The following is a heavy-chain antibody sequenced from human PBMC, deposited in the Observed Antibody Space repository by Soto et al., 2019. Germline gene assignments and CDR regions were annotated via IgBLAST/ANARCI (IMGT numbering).Heavy chain of an antibody. J-gene: IGHJ6*02. D-gene: IGHD2-8*01. CDR2: ISYDGSNK. Sequence: PGGSLRLSCAASGFTFSSYAMHWVRQAPGKGLEWVAVISYDGSNKYYADSVKGRFTISRDNSKNTLYLQMNSLRAEDTAVSYCARAERYCTNGVCYTTLSLRRYYYGMDVWGQGTTVTVSS. CDR1: GFTFSSYA. V-gene: IGHV3-30-3*01. CDR3: ARAERYCTNGVCYTTLSLRRYYYGMDV.